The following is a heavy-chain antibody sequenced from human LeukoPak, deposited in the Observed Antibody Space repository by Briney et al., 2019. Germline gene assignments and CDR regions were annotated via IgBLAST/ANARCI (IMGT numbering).Heavy chain of an antibody. V-gene: IGHV3-21*01. Sequence: GGSLRLSCAVSGFTFSSYSMNWVRQAPGKGLEWVSFITTSSSYMYYADSVKGRITISRDNAKNSLYLQMNSLRAEDTAVYYCARDNYGSALDYWGQGTLVTVSS. D-gene: IGHD3-10*01. J-gene: IGHJ4*02. CDR3: ARDNYGSALDY. CDR2: ITTSSSYM. CDR1: GFTFSSYS.